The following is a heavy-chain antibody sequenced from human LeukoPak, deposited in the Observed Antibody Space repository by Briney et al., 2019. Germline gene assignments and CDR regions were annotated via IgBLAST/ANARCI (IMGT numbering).Heavy chain of an antibody. J-gene: IGHJ4*02. CDR3: TKVPYTKKYGGGGCYFDY. D-gene: IGHD2-21*02. CDR2: ISYDEKNK. V-gene: IGHV3-30*18. CDR1: GFTFISYG. Sequence: PGGSLRLSCAVSGFTFISYGMHWVRQAPGKGLEWVAFISYDEKNKYYADSVKGRFTISRDNSKNTLYLQLNSLRDEDTAVYYCTKVPYTKKYGGGGCYFDYWGQGTLVTVSS.